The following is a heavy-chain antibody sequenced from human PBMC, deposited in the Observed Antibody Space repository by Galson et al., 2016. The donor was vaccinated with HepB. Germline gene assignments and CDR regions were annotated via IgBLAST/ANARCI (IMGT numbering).Heavy chain of an antibody. D-gene: IGHD1-26*01. CDR1: GFSFGTCG. V-gene: IGHV3-30*03. Sequence: SLRLSCATSGFSFGTCGFHWVRQAPGKGLEWVGVSSYDGINQYYSDSVKGRFTISRDRSKHTLYLQMTRLRVEDTAVYFCSREQPSGAYRTADYWGQGTLVTVSS. CDR3: SREQPSGAYRTADY. CDR2: SSYDGINQ. J-gene: IGHJ4*02.